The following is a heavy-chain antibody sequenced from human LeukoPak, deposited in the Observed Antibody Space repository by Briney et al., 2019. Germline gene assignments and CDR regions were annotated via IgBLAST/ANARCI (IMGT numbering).Heavy chain of an antibody. Sequence: PGGSLRPSCAASGFTFSSYAMHWVRQAPGKGLEWVAVISYDGSNKYYADSVKGRFTISRDNSKNTLYLQMNSLRAEDTAVYYCARGGSRMPYYYYGMDVWGQGTTVTVSS. CDR3: ARGGSRMPYYYYGMDV. V-gene: IGHV3-30*04. D-gene: IGHD2-2*01. CDR2: ISYDGSNK. J-gene: IGHJ6*02. CDR1: GFTFSSYA.